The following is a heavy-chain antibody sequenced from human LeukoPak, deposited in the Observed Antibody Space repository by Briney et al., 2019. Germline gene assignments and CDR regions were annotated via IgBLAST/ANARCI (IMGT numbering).Heavy chain of an antibody. D-gene: IGHD3-10*01. J-gene: IGHJ6*03. Sequence: PSETLSLACTVSGGSISSGTYYWGWIRQPPGKGLEWIGNIYYTGNTHYNPSLKSRVTISVDTSKNQLSLKLSSVTAADTAVYYCAGITMVRGVIMRYMDVWGKGTTVTVSS. V-gene: IGHV4-39*01. CDR3: AGITMVRGVIMRYMDV. CDR2: IYYTGNT. CDR1: GGSISSGTYY.